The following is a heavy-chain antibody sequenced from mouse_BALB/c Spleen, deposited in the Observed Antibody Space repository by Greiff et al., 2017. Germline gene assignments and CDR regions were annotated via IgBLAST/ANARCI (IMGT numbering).Heavy chain of an antibody. CDR3: ANIYGSSYYYAMDY. CDR2: IWRGGST. J-gene: IGHJ4*01. Sequence: QVQLQQSGPSLVQPSQSLSITCTVSGFSLTSYGVHWVRQSPGKGLEWLGVIWRGGSTDYTAAFMSRLSITKDNSKSQVFFKMNSLQADDTAIYYCANIYGSSYYYAMDYWGQGTSVTVSS. D-gene: IGHD1-1*01. V-gene: IGHV2-5-1*01. CDR1: GFSLTSYG.